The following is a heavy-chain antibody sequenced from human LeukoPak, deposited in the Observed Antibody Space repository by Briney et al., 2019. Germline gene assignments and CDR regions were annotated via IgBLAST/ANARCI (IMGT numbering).Heavy chain of an antibody. CDR2: ISYDGSNK. J-gene: IGHJ6*04. CDR3: ARVLGLLWFGESFYGMDV. D-gene: IGHD3-10*01. V-gene: IGHV3-30*04. Sequence: GGSLRLSCAASGFTFSSYAMRWVRQAPGKGLEWVAVISYDGSNKYYADSVKGRFTISRDNSKNTLYLQMNSLRAEDTAVYYCARVLGLLWFGESFYGMDVWGKGTTVTVSS. CDR1: GFTFSSYA.